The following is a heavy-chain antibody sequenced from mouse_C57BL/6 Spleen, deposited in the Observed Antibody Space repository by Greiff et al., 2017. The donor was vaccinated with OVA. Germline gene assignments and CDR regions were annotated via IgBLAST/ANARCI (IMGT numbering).Heavy chain of an antibody. CDR3: ARHEGADSSGFYYYAMDY. Sequence: QVQLQQSGAELVKPGASVKLSCKASGYTFTEYTIHWVKQRSGQGLEWIGWFYPGSGSIKYNEKFKDKATLTADNSSSTVYMELSRLTSEDSAVYFCARHEGADSSGFYYYAMDYWGQGTSVTVSS. D-gene: IGHD3-2*02. CDR1: GYTFTEYT. CDR2: FYPGSGSI. V-gene: IGHV1-62-2*01. J-gene: IGHJ4*01.